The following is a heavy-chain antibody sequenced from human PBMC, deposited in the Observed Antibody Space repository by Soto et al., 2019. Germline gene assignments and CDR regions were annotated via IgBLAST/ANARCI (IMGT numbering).Heavy chain of an antibody. V-gene: IGHV5-51*01. CDR3: ARGVPSVPNGYCSGGSCKYYFDY. CDR1: GYSFTSYW. D-gene: IGHD2-15*01. J-gene: IGHJ4*02. CDR2: IYPGDSDT. Sequence: GESLKISCKGSGYSFTSYWIGWVRQMPGKGLEWMGIIYPGDSDTRYSPTFQGQVTISADKFISTDYQEWSSLKASDTAMYYCARGVPSVPNGYCSGGSCKYYFDYWGQGTLVTVSS.